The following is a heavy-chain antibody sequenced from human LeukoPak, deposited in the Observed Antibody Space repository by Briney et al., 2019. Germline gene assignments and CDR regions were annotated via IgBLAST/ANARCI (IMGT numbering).Heavy chain of an antibody. D-gene: IGHD2-2*01. V-gene: IGHV1-69*13. CDR2: IIPIFGTA. CDR3: ASYDCSSTSCYVGYYYYYYMDV. J-gene: IGHJ6*03. Sequence: SVKVSCKASGGTFSSYAISWVRQAPGQGLEWMGGIIPIFGTANYAQKFQGRATITADESTSTAYMELSSLRSEDTAVYYCASYDCSSTSCYVGYYYYYYMDVWGKGTTVTVSS. CDR1: GGTFSSYA.